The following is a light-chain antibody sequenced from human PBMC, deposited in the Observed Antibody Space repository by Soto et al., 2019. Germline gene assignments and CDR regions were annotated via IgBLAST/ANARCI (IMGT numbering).Light chain of an antibody. CDR3: QQYGTSPFT. J-gene: IGKJ3*01. V-gene: IGKV3-20*01. CDR1: QSVAYTY. Sequence: EIVLTQSPATLSLSPVEIATLSFRASQSVAYTYLAWFQQKPGQAPRLLIYGASNRATGIPDRFSGSGSGTDFTLTISRLEPEDFAVYYCQQYGTSPFTCGPGTKGDIK. CDR2: GAS.